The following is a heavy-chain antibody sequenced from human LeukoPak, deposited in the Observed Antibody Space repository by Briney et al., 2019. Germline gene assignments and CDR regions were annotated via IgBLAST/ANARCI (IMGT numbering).Heavy chain of an antibody. J-gene: IGHJ4*02. CDR2: ISGSGRGGST. D-gene: IGHD1-26*01. CDR3: AKAGSIRFDY. V-gene: IGHV3-23*01. CDR1: GFTVSSNY. Sequence: GGSLRLSCAASGFTVSSNYMNWVRQAPGKGLEWVSGISGSGRGGSTYYADSVKGRFTISRDNSKNTLYLQMNSLRAEDTAVYYCAKAGSIRFDYWGQGTLVTVSS.